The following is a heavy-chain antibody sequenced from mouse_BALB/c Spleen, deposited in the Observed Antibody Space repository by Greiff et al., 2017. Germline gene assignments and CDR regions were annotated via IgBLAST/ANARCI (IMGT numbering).Heavy chain of an antibody. CDR2: IWSGGST. CDR3: ARTLGRAWFAY. D-gene: IGHD4-1*01. J-gene: IGHJ3*01. Sequence: VQRVESGPGLVQPSQSLSITCTVSGFSLTSYGVHWVRQSPGKGLEWLGVIWSGGSTDYNAAFISRLSISKDNSKSQVFFKMNSLQANDTAIYYCARTLGRAWFAYWGQGTLVTVSA. V-gene: IGHV2-2*02. CDR1: GFSLTSYG.